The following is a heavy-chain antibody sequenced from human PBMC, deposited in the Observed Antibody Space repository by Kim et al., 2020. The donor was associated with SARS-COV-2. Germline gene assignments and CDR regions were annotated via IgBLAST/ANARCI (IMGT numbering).Heavy chain of an antibody. D-gene: IGHD4-17*01. CDR3: AASHTGADYGFHWYFDL. V-gene: IGHV3-9*01. J-gene: IGHJ2*01. Sequence: GGSLRLSCAASGIMFADYAIHWVRQVPGKGLEWVSGISWNSGSIGYADSVKGRFTISRDNAKSSLYLQMNSLRPEDTALYYCAASHTGADYGFHWYFDLWGRVTLVTVSA. CDR2: ISWNSGSI. CDR1: GIMFADYA.